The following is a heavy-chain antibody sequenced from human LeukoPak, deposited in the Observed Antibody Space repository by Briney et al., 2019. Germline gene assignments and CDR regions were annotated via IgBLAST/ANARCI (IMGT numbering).Heavy chain of an antibody. V-gene: IGHV3-20*04. CDR3: ARVIGRYDSSGYYL. J-gene: IGHJ4*02. Sequence: PGGSLRLSCAASGFTFDDYGMSWVRQAPGKGLEWVSGINWNGGSTGYADSVKGRFTISRDNAKNSLYLQMNSLRAEDTALYYCARVIGRYDSSGYYLWGQGTLVTVSS. CDR2: INWNGGST. CDR1: GFTFDDYG. D-gene: IGHD3-22*01.